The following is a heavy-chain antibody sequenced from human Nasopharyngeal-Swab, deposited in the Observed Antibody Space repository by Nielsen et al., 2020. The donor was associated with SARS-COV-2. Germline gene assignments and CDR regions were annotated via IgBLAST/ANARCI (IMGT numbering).Heavy chain of an antibody. V-gene: IGHV1-8*01. D-gene: IGHD6-13*01. CDR3: AREEQQLVLGGGVYHGMDV. CDR1: GYTFTSYD. Sequence: ASVKVSCKASGYTFTSYDINWVRQATAQGLEWMGWMNPNSGNTGYAQKFQGRVTMTRNTSISTAYMELSSLRSEDTAVYYCAREEQQLVLGGGVYHGMDVWGQGTTVTVSS. J-gene: IGHJ6*02. CDR2: MNPNSGNT.